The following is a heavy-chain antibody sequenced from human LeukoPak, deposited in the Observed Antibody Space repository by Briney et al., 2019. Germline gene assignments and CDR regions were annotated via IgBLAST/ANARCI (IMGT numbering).Heavy chain of an antibody. CDR3: ARVIGDFWSGYYRD. J-gene: IGHJ4*02. CDR1: GFTFSSYW. V-gene: IGHV3-7*01. CDR2: IKQDGSEK. Sequence: GGSLRLSCAASGFTFSSYWMSWVRQAPGKGLEWVANIKQDGSEKYYVDSVKGRFTISRDNAKNSLYLQMNSLRAEDTAVYYCARVIGDFWSGYYRDWGQGTLVTASS. D-gene: IGHD3-3*01.